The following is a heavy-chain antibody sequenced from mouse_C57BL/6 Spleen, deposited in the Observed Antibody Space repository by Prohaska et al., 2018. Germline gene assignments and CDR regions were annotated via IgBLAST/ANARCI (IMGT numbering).Heavy chain of an antibody. CDR3: TRGGVTGSYGMDY. D-gene: IGHD4-1*01. V-gene: IGHV5-9-1*02. CDR2: ISSGGDYI. J-gene: IGHJ4*01. Sequence: LEWVAYISSGGDYISYADTVKGRFTISRDKARNTLYLQMSSLKSEDTAMYYCTRGGVTGSYGMDYWGQGTSVTVSS.